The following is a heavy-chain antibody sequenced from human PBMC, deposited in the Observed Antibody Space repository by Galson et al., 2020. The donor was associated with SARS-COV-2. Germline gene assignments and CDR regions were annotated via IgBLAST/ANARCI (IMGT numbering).Heavy chain of an antibody. J-gene: IGHJ4*02. D-gene: IGHD2-15*01. CDR3: ARYYTDYSVVDH. Sequence: TGGSLRLSCTASGFTFSYYGMHWVRRAPGKGLEWVAVIWYDENKKYYADSVQGRFTISRDNSKNTLYLQMNSLRAEDSAVYYCARYYTDYSVVDHWGQGTLVTVSS. CDR1: GFTFSYYG. V-gene: IGHV3-33*01. CDR2: IWYDENKK.